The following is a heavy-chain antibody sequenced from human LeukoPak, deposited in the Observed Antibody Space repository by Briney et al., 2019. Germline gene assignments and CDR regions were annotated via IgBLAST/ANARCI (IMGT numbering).Heavy chain of an antibody. J-gene: IGHJ5*02. D-gene: IGHD2-2*01. CDR1: GFSLSTSGVG. V-gene: IGHV2-5*01. CDR2: MYGNDDK. CDR3: AHRGPLFCSSTSCRNWFDP. Sequence: SGPTLVNPTQTLTLTCTFSGFSLSTSGVGVGWIRQPPGKALEWLALMYGNDDKRYSPSLKSRLTITKDTSKNQVVLTMTNMDPVDTATYYCAHRGPLFCSSTSCRNWFDPWGQGTLVTVSS.